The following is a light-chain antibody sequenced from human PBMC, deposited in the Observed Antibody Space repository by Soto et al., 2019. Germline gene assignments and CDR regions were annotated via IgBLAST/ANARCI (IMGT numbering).Light chain of an antibody. CDR2: GAS. J-gene: IGKJ2*01. V-gene: IGKV3D-15*01. CDR3: QQYNNWPQT. CDR1: QGVNSN. Sequence: EIVITQSPATLSVSPGERATLSCRASQGVNSNLVWYQQKPGQAPRLLIYGASTRATGIPARFSGSGSGTEFTLTINTLQSEDFAVYYCQQYNNWPQTFGQGTKLEI.